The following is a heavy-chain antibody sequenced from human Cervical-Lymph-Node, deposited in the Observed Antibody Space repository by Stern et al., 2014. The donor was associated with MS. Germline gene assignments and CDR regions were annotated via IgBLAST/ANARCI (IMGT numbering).Heavy chain of an antibody. J-gene: IGHJ6*02. V-gene: IGHV1-69*06. Sequence: QVQLVQSGAEVKKPGSSVKVSCKASGGTLSNSGISWVRQAPGQGLQWMGGIIPMFGTANYAQKFQGGVNLTADTSKHTAYMELSSLTSEDTAVYYCARDGDSSMLGLDVWGQGTTVTVSS. CDR1: GGTLSNSG. D-gene: IGHD4-17*01. CDR2: IIPMFGTA. CDR3: ARDGDSSMLGLDV.